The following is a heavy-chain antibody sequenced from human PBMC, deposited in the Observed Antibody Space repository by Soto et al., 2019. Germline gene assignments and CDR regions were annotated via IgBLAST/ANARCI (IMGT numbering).Heavy chain of an antibody. V-gene: IGHV1-69*13. CDR3: ARRVTGTFGLDSPGALY. D-gene: IGHD1-7*01. Sequence: SVKVSCKASGGTFSSYAISWVRQAPGQGLGWMGGIIPICGTANYAQKFQGRVTIIADESTSTAYMELSSLRSEDTAVYYCARRVTGTFGLDSPGALYRGQGTLVTVSS. CDR1: GGTFSSYA. CDR2: IIPICGTA. J-gene: IGHJ4*02.